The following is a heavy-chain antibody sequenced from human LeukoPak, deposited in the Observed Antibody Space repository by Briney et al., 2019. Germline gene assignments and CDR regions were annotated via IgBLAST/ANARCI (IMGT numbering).Heavy chain of an antibody. V-gene: IGHV3-74*01. CDR3: ASQWLVLAFDI. CDR2: INSDGSST. D-gene: IGHD6-19*01. Sequence: PGGSLRLSCAASGFTFSSYWMHWVRQAPGKGPVWVSRINSDGSSTSYADSVKGRFTISRDNAKNTLYLQMNSMRAEDTAVYYCASQWLVLAFDIWGQGTMVTVSS. CDR1: GFTFSSYW. J-gene: IGHJ3*02.